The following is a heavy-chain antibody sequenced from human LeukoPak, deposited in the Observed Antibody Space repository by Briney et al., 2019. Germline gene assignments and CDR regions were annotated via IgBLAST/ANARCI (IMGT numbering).Heavy chain of an antibody. V-gene: IGHV1-18*01. CDR3: ARAGGPLDY. Sequence: ASVKVSCKASGYTFTSYDINWVRQATGQGLEWMGWMNPNSGNTNYAQKLQGRVTMTTDTSTSTAYMELRSLRSDDTAVYYCARAGGPLDYWGQGTLVTVSS. CDR2: MNPNSGNT. J-gene: IGHJ4*02. CDR1: GYTFTSYD.